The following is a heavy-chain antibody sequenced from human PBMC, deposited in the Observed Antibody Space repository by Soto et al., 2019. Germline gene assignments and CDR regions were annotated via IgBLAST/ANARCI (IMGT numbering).Heavy chain of an antibody. Sequence: GGSLSLSCAASGFTVSSNYMSWVRQAPGKGLEWVSVIYSGGSTYYADSVKGRFTISRDNSKNTLYLQMNSLRAEDTAVYYCARAPPNHPSVYYYYGMDVWGQGTTVTVS. V-gene: IGHV3-53*01. CDR3: ARAPPNHPSVYYYYGMDV. J-gene: IGHJ6*02. D-gene: IGHD7-27*01. CDR2: IYSGGST. CDR1: GFTVSSNY.